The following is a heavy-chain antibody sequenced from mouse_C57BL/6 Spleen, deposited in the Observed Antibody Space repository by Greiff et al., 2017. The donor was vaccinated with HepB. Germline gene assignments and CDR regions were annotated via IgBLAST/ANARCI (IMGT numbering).Heavy chain of an antibody. CDR2: IHPNSGST. CDR3: AREGNFLPLYAMDY. J-gene: IGHJ4*01. V-gene: IGHV1-64*01. Sequence: QVQLQQPGAELVKPGASVKLSCKASGYTFTSYWMHWVKQRPGQGLEWIGMIHPNSGSTNYNEKFKSKATLTVDKSSSTAYMQLSSLTSEDSAVYYCAREGNFLPLYAMDYWGQGTSVTVSS. D-gene: IGHD2-1*01. CDR1: GYTFTSYW.